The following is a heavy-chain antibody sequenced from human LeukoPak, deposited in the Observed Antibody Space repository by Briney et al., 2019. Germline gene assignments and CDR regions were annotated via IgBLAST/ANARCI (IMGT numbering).Heavy chain of an antibody. V-gene: IGHV3-13*01. CDR1: GFTFIDYD. CDR3: ARGGIQVSGIDEFDY. J-gene: IGHJ4*02. D-gene: IGHD6-19*01. CDR2: IGIRGDT. Sequence: GGSLRLSCAASGFTFIDYDMHWVRKVIGKGLEWVSAIGIRGDTHYSGSVKGRFTISRENAESSLYLQMNSLRAEDTAVYYCARGGIQVSGIDEFDYWGQGTLVTVSS.